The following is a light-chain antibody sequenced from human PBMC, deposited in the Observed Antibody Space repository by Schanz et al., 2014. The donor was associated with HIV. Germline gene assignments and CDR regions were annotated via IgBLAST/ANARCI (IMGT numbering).Light chain of an antibody. V-gene: IGLV2-18*02. Sequence: QSALTQPPSVSGSPGQSVTISCTGTRSDAGSYNLASWYQQHPGTAPKLMIHEVSNRPSGVPDRFSGSKSGNTASLTISGLQAEDEADYYCSSYTSSNTLLFGGGTKLTVL. J-gene: IGLJ3*02. CDR1: RSDAGSYNL. CDR2: EVS. CDR3: SSYTSSNTLL.